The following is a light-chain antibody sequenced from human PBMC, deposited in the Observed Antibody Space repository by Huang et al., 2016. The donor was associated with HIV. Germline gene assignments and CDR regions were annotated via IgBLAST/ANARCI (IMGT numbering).Light chain of an antibody. CDR2: KAS. CDR3: QQYNSYSELT. J-gene: IGKJ4*01. V-gene: IGKV1-5*03. Sequence: DIQMTQSPSTLSASVGDRVTITCRASPSISNWLAWYQQKQGKAPKRLINKASSLESGGPSRLSGSGAGTEDTLTINSMQADDVATEYCQQYNSYSELTFGGGTKVEIK. CDR1: PSISNW.